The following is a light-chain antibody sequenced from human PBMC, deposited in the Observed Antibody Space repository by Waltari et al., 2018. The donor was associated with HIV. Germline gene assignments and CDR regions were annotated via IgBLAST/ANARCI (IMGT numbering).Light chain of an antibody. CDR2: KAS. V-gene: IGKV1-5*03. Sequence: DIQMTQSPSTLSASVGDRVTITCRASESINSWLAWYQQKPGKAPKLLIYKASSLESGVPSRFSGSGSGTEFTLTISSLQPDDLATYYCQQYKSYPVTFGGGTKVEIK. CDR1: ESINSW. J-gene: IGKJ4*01. CDR3: QQYKSYPVT.